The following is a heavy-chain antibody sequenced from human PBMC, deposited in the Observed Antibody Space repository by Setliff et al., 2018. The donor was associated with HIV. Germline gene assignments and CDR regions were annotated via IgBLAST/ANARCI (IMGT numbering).Heavy chain of an antibody. J-gene: IGHJ3*02. CDR3: ARDNEWLVVREGAFDI. D-gene: IGHD6-19*01. Sequence: ASVKVSCKASGYTFTSYAMNWVRQAPGQGLEWMGWINTNTGNPTYAQGFTGRFVFSLDTSVSTAYLQISSLKAEDTAVYYCARDNEWLVVREGAFDIWGQGTMVTVSS. V-gene: IGHV7-4-1*02. CDR1: GYTFTSYA. CDR2: INTNTGNP.